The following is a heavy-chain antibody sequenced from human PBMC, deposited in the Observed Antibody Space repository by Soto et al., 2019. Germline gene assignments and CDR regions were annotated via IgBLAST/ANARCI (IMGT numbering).Heavy chain of an antibody. D-gene: IGHD3-3*01. V-gene: IGHV4-34*01. J-gene: IGHJ3*02. Sequence: QVQLQQWGAGLLKPSETLSLTCAVYGGSFSGYYWSWIRQPPGKGLEWIGEINHSGSTNYNPSLKSRVNISVDTSKNQFSLKLSSVTAADTAVYYCARGFAGDYDFLVRAFDIWGQGTMVTVSS. CDR2: INHSGST. CDR3: ARGFAGDYDFLVRAFDI. CDR1: GGSFSGYY.